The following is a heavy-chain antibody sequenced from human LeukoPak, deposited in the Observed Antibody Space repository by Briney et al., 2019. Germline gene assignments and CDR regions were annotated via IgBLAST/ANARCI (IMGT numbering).Heavy chain of an antibody. D-gene: IGHD2-2*01. CDR3: ARGGLYQLDY. CDR1: GGSISSHY. J-gene: IGHJ4*02. V-gene: IGHV4-59*11. CDR2: IYYSGST. Sequence: SETLSLTCTVSGGSISSHYWSWIRQPPGKGLEWIGYIYYSGSTNYNPSLKSRVTISVDTSKNQFSLKLSSVTAADTAVYYCARGGLYQLDYWGQGTLVTVS.